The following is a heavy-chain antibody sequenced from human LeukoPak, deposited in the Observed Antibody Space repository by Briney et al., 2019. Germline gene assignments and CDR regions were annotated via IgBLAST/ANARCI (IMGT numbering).Heavy chain of an antibody. J-gene: IGHJ6*03. V-gene: IGHV3-21*01. CDR1: GFTFSSSE. D-gene: IGHD3-3*01. CDR2: ISSSSSYI. CDR3: ARDPGAYYDFWSPGEYYMDV. Sequence: GGSLRLSCAASGFTFSSSEMNWVRQAPGKGLEWVSSISSSSSYIYYADSVKGRFTISRDNAKNSLYLQMNSLRAEDTAVYYCARDPGAYYDFWSPGEYYMDVWGKGTTVTVSS.